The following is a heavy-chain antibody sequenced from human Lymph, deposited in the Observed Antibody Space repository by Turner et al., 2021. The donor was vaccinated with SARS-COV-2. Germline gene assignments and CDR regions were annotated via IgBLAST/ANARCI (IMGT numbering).Heavy chain of an antibody. J-gene: IGHJ4*02. D-gene: IGHD3-16*01. CDR3: AGGFDY. Sequence: QVQLQESGPGLVKPSETLSLTCTVSGGSISSYYWSWIRQPPGKGLECIGYIYYSGGTNYNPPLKSRVTISVDTSTNQFSLKTSSVTAADTAVYYCAGGFDYWGQGTLVTVSS. CDR2: IYYSGGT. V-gene: IGHV4-59*01. CDR1: GGSISSYY.